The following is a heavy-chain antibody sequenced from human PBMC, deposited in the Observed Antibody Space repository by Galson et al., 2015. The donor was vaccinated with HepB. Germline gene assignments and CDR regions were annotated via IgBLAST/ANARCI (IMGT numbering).Heavy chain of an antibody. CDR1: GFALNSYS. Sequence: SLRLSCAPSGFALNSYSVNWIRQAPGKGLEWVASITSSSSYIHYVYSVKGRLTISRDNAKNVMDLQMNDLRDDDTAVYYCVRGLYEFWGGYRPDTFDLWGQGTMVTVSS. J-gene: IGHJ3*01. D-gene: IGHD3/OR15-3a*01. V-gene: IGHV3-21*06. CDR3: VRGLYEFWGGYRPDTFDL. CDR2: ITSSSSYI.